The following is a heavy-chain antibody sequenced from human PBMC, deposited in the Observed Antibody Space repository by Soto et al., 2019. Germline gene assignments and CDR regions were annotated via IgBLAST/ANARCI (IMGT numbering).Heavy chain of an antibody. CDR2: TYYRSKWYN. CDR3: ARDLKAIGIAAAGAVDP. V-gene: IGHV6-1*01. J-gene: IGHJ5*02. Sequence: SQTLSLTCAISGDSVSSNSAAWNWIRQSPSRGLEWLGRTYYRSKWYNDYAVSVKSRITINPDTSKNQFSLQLNSVTPEDTAVYYCARDLKAIGIAAAGAVDPWGQGTLVTVSS. D-gene: IGHD6-13*01. CDR1: GDSVSSNSAA.